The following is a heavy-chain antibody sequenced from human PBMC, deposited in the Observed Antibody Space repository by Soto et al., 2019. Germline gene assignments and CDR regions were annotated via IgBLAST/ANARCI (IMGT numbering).Heavy chain of an antibody. CDR1: GASIRSFF. CDR3: ERPSGSYSYYYGMDV. D-gene: IGHD1-26*01. J-gene: IGHJ6*02. V-gene: IGHV4-59*01. Sequence: ASETLSLTCTVSGASIRSFFWTWIRQPPGRGLEWIGNIYYSVSTNYNPSLKNRVTMSVDTSKNQFSLMLTSVTAADTAVYYCERPSGSYSYYYGMDVWGQGTTVTVSS. CDR2: IYYSVST.